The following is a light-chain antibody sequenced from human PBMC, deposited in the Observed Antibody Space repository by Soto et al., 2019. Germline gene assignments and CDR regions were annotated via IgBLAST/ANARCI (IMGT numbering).Light chain of an antibody. CDR1: PSVSNN. CDR2: DAS. CDR3: QQYNTWPLT. V-gene: IGKV3-15*01. Sequence: EIVMTQSPATLSVCPGERATLSCRASPSVSNNFAWYQQKPGQAPRLLIYDASTRATGIPARFSGSGSGTEFTLTISSLQSEDFAVYYCQQYNTWPLTFGPGTKVDIK. J-gene: IGKJ3*01.